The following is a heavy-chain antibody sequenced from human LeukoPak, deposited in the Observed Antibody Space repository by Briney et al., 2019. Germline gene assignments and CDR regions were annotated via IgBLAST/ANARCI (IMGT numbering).Heavy chain of an antibody. D-gene: IGHD3-3*01. Sequence: GGSLRLSCAASGFTFSSYAMSWVRQAPGKGLEWVSAISGSGGSTYYADSVKGRFTISRDNFKNTLYLQMNSLRAEDTAVYYCAKDFWSGYYRDDYMDVWGKGTTVTVSS. CDR1: GFTFSSYA. J-gene: IGHJ6*03. V-gene: IGHV3-23*01. CDR2: ISGSGGST. CDR3: AKDFWSGYYRDDYMDV.